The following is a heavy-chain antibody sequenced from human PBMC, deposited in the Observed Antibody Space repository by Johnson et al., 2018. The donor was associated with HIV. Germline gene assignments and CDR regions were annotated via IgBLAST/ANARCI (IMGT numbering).Heavy chain of an antibody. CDR3: ARGGLEMATITDAFDI. Sequence: MQLVEYGGGLIQPGGSLRLSCAVSGFIFSSYAMHWVRQAPGKGLDYISTISSNGGSTYYANSVKGRFTISRDNSKNTLYLQMGSLRAEDMAVYYCARGGLEMATITDAFDIWGQGTMVTVSS. V-gene: IGHV3-64*01. CDR1: GFIFSSYA. CDR2: ISSNGGST. D-gene: IGHD5-24*01. J-gene: IGHJ3*02.